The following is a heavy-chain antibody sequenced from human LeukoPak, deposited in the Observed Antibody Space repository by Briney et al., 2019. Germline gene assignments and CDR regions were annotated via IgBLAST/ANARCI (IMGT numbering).Heavy chain of an antibody. J-gene: IGHJ4*02. Sequence: SETLSLTCAVSGGSISSSNWWSWARQPPGKGLEWIGEIYHGGSTNYNSSLKSRVTISVDKSKNQFSLKLSSVTAADTAVYYCARGPIVGATGVFDYWGQGTLVTVSS. D-gene: IGHD1-26*01. CDR3: ARGPIVGATGVFDY. CDR1: GGSISSSNW. V-gene: IGHV4-4*02. CDR2: IYHGGST.